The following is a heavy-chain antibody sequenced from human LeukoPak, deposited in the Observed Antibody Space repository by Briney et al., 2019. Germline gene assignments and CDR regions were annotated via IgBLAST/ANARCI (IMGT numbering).Heavy chain of an antibody. J-gene: IGHJ4*02. V-gene: IGHV1-69*04. CDR1: GGTFGSYA. D-gene: IGHD3-10*01. CDR3: ARGNYYGSGSYYAHDY. Sequence: SVKISCKAYGGTFGSYAISWVRQAPGQGLEWMGRIIPILGIANYAQKFQVRVTITADKSTSTAYMELSSLRSEDTAVYYCARGNYYGSGSYYAHDYWGQGTLVTVSS. CDR2: IIPILGIA.